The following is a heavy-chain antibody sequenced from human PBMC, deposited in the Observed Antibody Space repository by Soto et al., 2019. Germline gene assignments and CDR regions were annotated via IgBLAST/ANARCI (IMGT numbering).Heavy chain of an antibody. J-gene: IGHJ4*02. Sequence: QVQLVESGGGVVQPGRSLRLSCAASGFTFREHAMHWVRQAPGKGLEWVALISYDGSYQNYPESVRGRFTIFRDDSRSTLFLQMNSLRDEDTAVYYCVAEVGPRTFDNWGQGTLVTVSS. D-gene: IGHD1-26*01. V-gene: IGHV3-30-3*01. CDR2: ISYDGSYQ. CDR1: GFTFREHA. CDR3: VAEVGPRTFDN.